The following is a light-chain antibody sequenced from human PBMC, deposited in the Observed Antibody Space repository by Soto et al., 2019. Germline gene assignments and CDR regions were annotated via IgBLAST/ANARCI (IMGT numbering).Light chain of an antibody. CDR3: ATWDDSLNGYV. V-gene: IGLV1-44*01. CDR1: SSSIGSNA. Sequence: QAVVTQPPSASGTPGQRVTISCSGSSSSIGSNAVNWYQQVPGTAPKLLIYSNNQRPSGVPDRFSGSKSGTSASLAISGLQSEDEADYYCATWDDSLNGYVFGTGTKLTVL. CDR2: SNN. J-gene: IGLJ1*01.